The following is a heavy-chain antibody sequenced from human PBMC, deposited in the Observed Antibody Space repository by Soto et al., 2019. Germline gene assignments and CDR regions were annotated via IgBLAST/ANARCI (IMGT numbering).Heavy chain of an antibody. D-gene: IGHD3-3*01. J-gene: IGHJ3*02. CDR2: ISGSGGST. CDR1: GFTFSSYA. Sequence: EVQLLESGGGLVQPGGSLRLSCAASGFTFSSYAMSWVRQAPGKGLEWVSAISGSGGSTYYADSVKGRFTISRDNSKNTLYLQMNSLRAEDTALYYCAKNRGFLEWLFDAFDIWGQGTMVTVSS. CDR3: AKNRGFLEWLFDAFDI. V-gene: IGHV3-23*01.